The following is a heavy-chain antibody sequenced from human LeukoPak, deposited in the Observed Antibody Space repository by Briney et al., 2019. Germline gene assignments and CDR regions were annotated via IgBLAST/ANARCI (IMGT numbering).Heavy chain of an antibody. J-gene: IGHJ4*02. V-gene: IGHV3-7*01. CDR2: IKQDGSVE. CDR1: GFTLENYW. Sequence: GGSLRLSCAASGFTLENYWMSWMRQAPGRGPEWVAHIKQDGSVEHYLDSVKGRFTISRDNAKNSLILQMNSLRADDTAMYYCARWAGVTDYWGQGTLVTVSA. D-gene: IGHD4-23*01. CDR3: ARWAGVTDY.